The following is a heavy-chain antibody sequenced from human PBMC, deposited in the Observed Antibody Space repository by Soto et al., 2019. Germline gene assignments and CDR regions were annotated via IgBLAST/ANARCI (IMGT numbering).Heavy chain of an antibody. J-gene: IGHJ4*02. CDR1: GGSISNYY. Sequence: PSETLSLPCTVAGGSISNYYWSWIRQHPGKGLEWIGYIYYTGSTNYNPSLKSRVTITLDTSKNQFSLKLSSVTAADTAVFYCARSYYYETTGYYPLDYWGQGTLVTVSS. CDR3: ARSYYYETTGYYPLDY. V-gene: IGHV4-59*01. CDR2: IYYTGST. D-gene: IGHD3-22*01.